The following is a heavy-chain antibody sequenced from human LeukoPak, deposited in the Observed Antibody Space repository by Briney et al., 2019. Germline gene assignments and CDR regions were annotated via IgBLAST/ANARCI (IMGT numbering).Heavy chain of an antibody. J-gene: IGHJ3*02. CDR2: IYYSGST. D-gene: IGHD3-10*01. V-gene: IGHV4-59*01. CDR3: ARLGSRVEDYYDAFDI. CDR1: GGSISSNY. Sequence: PSETLSLTCTVSGGSISSNYWSWIRQPPGKGLEWIGYIYYSGSTNFNPSLKSRVTISVDTSKNQFSRKLSSVTAADTAVYYCARLGSRVEDYYDAFDIWGQGTMVTVSS.